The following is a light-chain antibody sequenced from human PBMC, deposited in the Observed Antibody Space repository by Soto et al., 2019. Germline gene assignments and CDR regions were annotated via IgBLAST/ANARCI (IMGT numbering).Light chain of an antibody. CDR3: QKHNAAPLT. CDR1: QGIGDY. J-gene: IGKJ4*01. Sequence: DIQMTQSPSSLSASVGDRVTITCQASQGIGDYLAWYQQKPGKVPKLLIYTSSTLQSGVPSRLSGSGSGTDFTLTISNLQPEDVATYYCQKHNAAPLTFGGGTKVDIK. V-gene: IGKV1-27*01. CDR2: TSS.